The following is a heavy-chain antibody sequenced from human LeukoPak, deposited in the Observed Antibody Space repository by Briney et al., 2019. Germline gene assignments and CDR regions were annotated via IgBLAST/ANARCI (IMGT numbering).Heavy chain of an antibody. CDR1: GYTFTSYD. J-gene: IGHJ6*02. CDR2: MNPNSGNT. CDR3: ARVRVDYGDYWDYYGMDV. Sequence: ASVKVSCKASGYTFTSYDINWVRQATGQGLEWMGWMNPNSGNTGYAQKFQRRVTMTRNTSISTAYMELSSLRSEDTAVYYCARVRVDYGDYWDYYGMDVWGQGTTVTVSS. D-gene: IGHD4-17*01. V-gene: IGHV1-8*01.